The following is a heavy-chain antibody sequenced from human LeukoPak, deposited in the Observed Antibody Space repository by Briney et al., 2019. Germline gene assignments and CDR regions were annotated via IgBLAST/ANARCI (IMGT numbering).Heavy chain of an antibody. Sequence: ASVKVSCKASGYTFTSYGISWVRQAPGQGLEWMGWISGYNGKTNYAQKFQGRVTMTTDTSTNTAYMELRSLRSDDTAVYYCARDRRYFDWLLSIRDAFDIWGQGTMVTVSS. CDR3: ARDRRYFDWLLSIRDAFDI. CDR2: ISGYNGKT. J-gene: IGHJ3*02. D-gene: IGHD3-9*01. CDR1: GYTFTSYG. V-gene: IGHV1-18*01.